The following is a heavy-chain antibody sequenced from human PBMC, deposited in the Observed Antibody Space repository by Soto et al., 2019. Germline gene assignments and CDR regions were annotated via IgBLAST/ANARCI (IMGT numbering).Heavy chain of an antibody. D-gene: IGHD5-18*01. CDR2: INPIDAST. Sequence: GASVKVSCKASGYAFTNYYMHWVRQTPGQGLEWVGVINPIDASTRYTQKFQDRVTLTTDTSTSTVYLELSSLKSDDTAVYYCARKGYTYRKSGLDVWGQGTTVTVSS. J-gene: IGHJ6*02. V-gene: IGHV1-46*01. CDR3: ARKGYTYRKSGLDV. CDR1: GYAFTNYY.